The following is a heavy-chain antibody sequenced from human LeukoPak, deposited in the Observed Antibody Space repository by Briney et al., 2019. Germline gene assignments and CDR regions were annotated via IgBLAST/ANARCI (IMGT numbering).Heavy chain of an antibody. CDR2: ISGSGGST. D-gene: IGHD5-18*01. V-gene: IGHV3-23*01. CDR1: GFTFSSYA. CDR3: ARAGHVDTAMGLVYYFDY. Sequence: PGGSLRLSCAASGFTFSSYAMSWVRQAPGKGLEWVSAISGSGGSTYYADSVKGRFTISRDNSKNTLYLQMNSLRDEDTAVYYCARAGHVDTAMGLVYYFDYWGQGTLVTVSS. J-gene: IGHJ4*02.